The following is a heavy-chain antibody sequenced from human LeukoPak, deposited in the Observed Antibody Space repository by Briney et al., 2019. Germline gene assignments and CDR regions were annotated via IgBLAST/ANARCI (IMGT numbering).Heavy chain of an antibody. V-gene: IGHV1-8*01. D-gene: IGHD3-10*01. Sequence: EASVKVSCKASGYTFTSYDINWVRQATGQGLEWMGWMNPNSGNTGYAQKFQGRVTMTRNTSISTAYMELSSLGSEDTAVYYCARGGAAVLLWFGELYAFDIWGQGTTVTVSS. CDR1: GYTFTSYD. J-gene: IGHJ3*02. CDR3: ARGGAAVLLWFGELYAFDI. CDR2: MNPNSGNT.